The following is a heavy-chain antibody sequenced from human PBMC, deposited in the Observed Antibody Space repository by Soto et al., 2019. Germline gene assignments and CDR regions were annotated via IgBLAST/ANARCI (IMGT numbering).Heavy chain of an antibody. CDR1: GGSVSSGSYY. D-gene: IGHD3-3*01. V-gene: IGHV4-61*01. CDR2: IYCSGST. J-gene: IGHJ4*02. Sequence: SETLSLTCTVSGGSVSSGSYYWSWIRQPPGKGLEWIGYIYCSGSTNYNPSLKSRVTISVDTSKNQFSLKLSSVTAADTAVYCCARWEARDFWSGDFDYWGQGTLVTVSS. CDR3: ARWEARDFWSGDFDY.